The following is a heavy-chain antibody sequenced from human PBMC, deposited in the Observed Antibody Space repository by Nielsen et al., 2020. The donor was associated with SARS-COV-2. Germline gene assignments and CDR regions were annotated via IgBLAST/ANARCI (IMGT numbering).Heavy chain of an antibody. CDR2: IYYSGST. V-gene: IGHV4-31*11. Sequence: SETLSLTCAVYGGSFSGYYWSWIRQHPGKGLEWIGYIYYSGSTYYNPSLKSRLTISVDTSKNQFSLKLSSVTAADTAVYYCARDIGYSYGYYDYWGQGTLVTVSS. CDR3: ARDIGYSYGYYDY. CDR1: GGSFSGYY. J-gene: IGHJ4*02. D-gene: IGHD5-18*01.